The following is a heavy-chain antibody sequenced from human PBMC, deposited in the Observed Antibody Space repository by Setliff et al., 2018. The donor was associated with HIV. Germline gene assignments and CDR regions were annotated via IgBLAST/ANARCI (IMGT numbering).Heavy chain of an antibody. Sequence: PGESLKISCKGSGYRFTSYWISWVRQMPGKGLEWMGKIDPSDSYTKYSPSFQGHVSMSSDNSIATVYLQWSSLKASDTAIYYCPREYDNVKWGPWGQGTLVTVSS. CDR3: PREYDNVKWGP. CDR2: IDPSDSYT. CDR1: GYRFTSYW. V-gene: IGHV5-10-1*01. J-gene: IGHJ5*02. D-gene: IGHD3-9*01.